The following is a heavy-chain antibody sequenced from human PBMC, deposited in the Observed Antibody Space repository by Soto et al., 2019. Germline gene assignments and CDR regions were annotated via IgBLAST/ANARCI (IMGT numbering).Heavy chain of an antibody. J-gene: IGHJ4*02. D-gene: IGHD5-18*01. CDR3: ARASGYSYALGGAFDY. CDR2: INPNSGGT. CDR1: GYTFTDYY. Sequence: GASVKVSCKTSGYTFTDYYTHWVRQAPGQGLEWMGWINPNSGGTNYAQKFQGWVTMTRDTSISTAYMELSRLRSDDTAVYYCARASGYSYALGGAFDYWGQGTLVTVSS. V-gene: IGHV1-2*04.